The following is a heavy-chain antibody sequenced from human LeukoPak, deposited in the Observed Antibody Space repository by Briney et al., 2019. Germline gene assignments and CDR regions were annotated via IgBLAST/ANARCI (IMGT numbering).Heavy chain of an antibody. V-gene: IGHV3-53*01. D-gene: IGHD6-13*01. J-gene: IGHJ3*02. CDR1: GFGVNSNY. Sequence: PGGSLRLSCAPSGFGVNSNYMTWVRQAPGKGLEWVSVVYRSGTKWYADFVKGRFTVSRDDSRDTMYLQMNNLRAEDTAVYYCAISAEADTFAFDIWGQGTLVTVSS. CDR3: AISAEADTFAFDI. CDR2: VYRSGTK.